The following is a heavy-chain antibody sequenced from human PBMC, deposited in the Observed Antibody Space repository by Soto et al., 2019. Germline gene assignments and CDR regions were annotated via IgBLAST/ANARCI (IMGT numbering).Heavy chain of an antibody. CDR3: AHRHVLLWFGDPGFDY. J-gene: IGHJ4*02. CDR2: IYWDADK. Sequence: QLALKESGPTLVKPTQTLTLTCTLSGFSRSTSGGGVGCIRQPPGKALEWLALIYWDADKRYSPSLKSRLTITKDTSKNQVVRTMTNMDPVDTATYYCAHRHVLLWFGDPGFDYWGQGTFVTVSS. D-gene: IGHD3-10*01. CDR1: GFSRSTSGGG. V-gene: IGHV2-5*02.